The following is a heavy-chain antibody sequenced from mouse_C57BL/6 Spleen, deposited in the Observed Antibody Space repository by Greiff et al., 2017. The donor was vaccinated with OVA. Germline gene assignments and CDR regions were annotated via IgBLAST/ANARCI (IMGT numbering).Heavy chain of an antibody. CDR1: GYTFTSYG. D-gene: IGHD1-1*01. CDR3: LYYYGSSLAWFAY. CDR2: IYPRSGNT. Sequence: LVESGAELARPGASVKLSCKASGYTFTSYGISWVKQRTGQGLEWIGEIYPRSGNTYYNEKFKGKATLTADKSSSTAYMELRSLTSEDSAVYFCLYYYGSSLAWFAYWGQGTLVTVSA. V-gene: IGHV1-81*01. J-gene: IGHJ3*01.